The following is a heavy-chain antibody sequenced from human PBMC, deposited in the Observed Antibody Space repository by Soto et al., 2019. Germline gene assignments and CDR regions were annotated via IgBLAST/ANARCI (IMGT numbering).Heavy chain of an antibody. CDR3: ARDPKNYGSSWYRLGALDI. Sequence: QVQLQESGPGLVKPSQTLSLTCTVSGGSISSGGSYWSWIRQHPGKGLGWIGYIYYSGSTYYNPARKSRVTISVDTSKNQFSLKLSAVTAADTAVYYCARDPKNYGSSWYRLGALDIWGQGTMVTVSS. D-gene: IGHD6-13*01. CDR1: GGSISSGGSY. J-gene: IGHJ3*02. CDR2: IYYSGST. V-gene: IGHV4-31*03.